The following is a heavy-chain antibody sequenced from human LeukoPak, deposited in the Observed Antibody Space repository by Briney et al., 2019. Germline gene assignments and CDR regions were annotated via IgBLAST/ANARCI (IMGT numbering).Heavy chain of an antibody. V-gene: IGHV3-23*01. D-gene: IGHD1-20*01. Sequence: QSGGSLRLSCAASGFTFSNSPMSWVRQAPGKGLEGVSGISGGSTTFYADSVKGRFTVSRDNSQNTVYLQMNGLRVEDTAVYYCAKVNWDDSGGYWGQGTLVTVSS. CDR1: GFTFSNSP. CDR2: ISGGSTT. CDR3: AKVNWDDSGGY. J-gene: IGHJ4*02.